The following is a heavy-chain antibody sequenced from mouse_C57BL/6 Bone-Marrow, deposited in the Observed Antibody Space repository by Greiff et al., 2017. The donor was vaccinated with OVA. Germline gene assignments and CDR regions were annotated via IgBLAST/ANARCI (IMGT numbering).Heavy chain of an antibody. J-gene: IGHJ1*03. CDR2: IDPSDSYT. CDR3: AKVWNEGSSAL. V-gene: IGHV1-50*01. CDR1: GYTFTSYW. D-gene: IGHD1-1*01. Sequence: QVQLKEPGAELVKPGASVKLSCKASGYTFTSYWMQWVKQRPGQGLEWIGEIDPSDSYTNYNPKFKGKATLTVDTSSSTAYMQLSSLTSEDSAVNYCAKVWNEGSSALWGTGTTVTVSS.